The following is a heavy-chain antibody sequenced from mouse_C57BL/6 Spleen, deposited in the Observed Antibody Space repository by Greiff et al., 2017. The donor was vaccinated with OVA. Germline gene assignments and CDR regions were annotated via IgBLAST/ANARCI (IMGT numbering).Heavy chain of an antibody. CDR2: ILPGSGST. CDR1: GYTFTGYW. CDR3: ARGATTTVFFDY. Sequence: QVQLQQSGAELMKPGASVKLSCKATGYTFTGYWIEWVKQRPGHGLEWIGEILPGSGSTNYTEKFKGKATFTADTSSNTAYMQLSSLTTEDSAIYYCARGATTTVFFDYWGQGTTLTVSS. J-gene: IGHJ2*01. V-gene: IGHV1-9*01. D-gene: IGHD1-1*01.